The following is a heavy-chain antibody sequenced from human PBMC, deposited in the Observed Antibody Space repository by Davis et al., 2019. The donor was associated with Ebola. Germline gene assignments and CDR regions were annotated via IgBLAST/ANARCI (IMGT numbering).Heavy chain of an antibody. J-gene: IGHJ6*02. CDR1: GFTFTSSA. D-gene: IGHD4-17*01. V-gene: IGHV1-58*01. CDR2: IVVGSGNT. CDR3: ARDRRTTVTPWYYYYGMDV. Sequence: PVKVSCKASGFTFTSSAVQWVRQARGQRLEWLGWIVVGSGNTNYAQKFQERVTITRDMSTSTAYMELSSLRSEDTAVYYCARDRRTTVTPWYYYYGMDVWGQGTTVTVSS.